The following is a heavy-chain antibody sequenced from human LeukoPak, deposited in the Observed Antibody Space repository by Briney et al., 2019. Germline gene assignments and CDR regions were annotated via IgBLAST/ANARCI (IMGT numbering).Heavy chain of an antibody. CDR3: ARRSTVSGTDY. D-gene: IGHD6-19*01. Sequence: PGGSLRLSCAASGFTFSSYEMNWVRQAPGKGLEWVLYISSSGSTIYYADSVKGRFTISRDNAKNSLFLQMSSLRAEDTALYYCARRSTVSGTDYWGQGTLVIVSS. J-gene: IGHJ4*02. CDR1: GFTFSSYE. CDR2: ISSSGSTI. V-gene: IGHV3-48*03.